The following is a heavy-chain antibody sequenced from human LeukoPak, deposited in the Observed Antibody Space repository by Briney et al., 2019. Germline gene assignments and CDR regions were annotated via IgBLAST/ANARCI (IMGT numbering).Heavy chain of an antibody. V-gene: IGHV4-59*08. CDR3: ARHRWLPHDPPRH. J-gene: IGHJ4*02. D-gene: IGHD5-18*01. CDR1: GGSICDYY. CDR2: INNSGST. Sequence: SETLSLTCTVSGGSICDYYLSWIRQPPGKELEWVGHINNSGSTSYNSSLKSRVTISVHTSKNQFSLKLDSVTVADTAMYYCARHRWLPHDPPRHWGQGTLVTVSS.